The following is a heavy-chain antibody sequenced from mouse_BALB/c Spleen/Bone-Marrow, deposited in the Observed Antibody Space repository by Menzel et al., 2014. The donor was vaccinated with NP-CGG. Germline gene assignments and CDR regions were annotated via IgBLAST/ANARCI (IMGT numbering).Heavy chain of an antibody. Sequence: VQLQQSGPDLVRPGSSVKMSCRASDYTFTTYWMHWVKQRPGQGLEWIGMIDPSTSETRLNQKFKDKATLIVDKSSNTAYMQLSSLTSEDSAVYYCARRTLAMDYWGQGTSVTVSS. CDR3: ARRTLAMDY. CDR2: IDPSTSET. V-gene: IGHV1-52*01. CDR1: DYTFTTYW. J-gene: IGHJ4*01.